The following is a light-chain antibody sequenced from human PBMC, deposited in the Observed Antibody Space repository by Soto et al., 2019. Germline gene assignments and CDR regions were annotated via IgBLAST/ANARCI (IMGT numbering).Light chain of an antibody. CDR1: SGNIASNY. Sequence: NFMLTQPHSVSESQGKTVTISCTGSSGNIASNYVYWYQQRPGSAPTTVIYEDNQRPSGVPDRFSGSVDSSSNSASLTISGLKTDDEADYYCQSFDNNNFWVFGGGTKLTVL. V-gene: IGLV6-57*02. CDR2: EDN. CDR3: QSFDNNNFWV. J-gene: IGLJ3*02.